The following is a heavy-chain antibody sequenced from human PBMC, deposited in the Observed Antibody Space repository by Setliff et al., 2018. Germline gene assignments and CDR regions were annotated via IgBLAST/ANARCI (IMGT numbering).Heavy chain of an antibody. CDR2: INTYTGNP. CDR3: ARDNWAAAGIFDY. J-gene: IGHJ4*02. V-gene: IGHV7-4-1*02. CDR1: GDTFSTYG. Sequence: PSVKVSCKASGDTFSTYGITWVRQAPGQGLEWMGWINTYTGNPTYAQGFTGRFVFSLDTSVSTAYLQISTLKAEDTAVYYCARDNWAAAGIFDYWGQGTLVTVSS. D-gene: IGHD6-13*01.